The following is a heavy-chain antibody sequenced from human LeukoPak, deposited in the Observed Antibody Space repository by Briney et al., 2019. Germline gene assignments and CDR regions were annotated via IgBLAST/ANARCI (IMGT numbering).Heavy chain of an antibody. V-gene: IGHV3-30*18. Sequence: GGSLRLSCAASGFLFSSYGMHWVRQAPGKGLEWVAMISYDGSNKYYEDSVKGRFTISRDNSKNTLYLQMNSLRIEDTAVYFCTNGYYYTSGYYSLESTINNFRYWGQGTLVTVSS. CDR3: TNGYYYTSGYYSLESTINNFRY. CDR1: GFLFSSYG. CDR2: ISYDGSNK. J-gene: IGHJ4*01. D-gene: IGHD3-10*01.